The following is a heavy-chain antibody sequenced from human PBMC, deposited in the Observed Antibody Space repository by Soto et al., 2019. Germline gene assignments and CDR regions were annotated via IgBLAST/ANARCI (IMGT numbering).Heavy chain of an antibody. V-gene: IGHV3-23*01. Sequence: EVQILESGGGLVQPGGSLRLSCAASGFTFSTYGWTWVRQAPGKGLEWVSLINGDGAGTYYADSVKGRFTISRDNSKTTLYLQINSLRAEDTAVYYCAARNFEYWGQGTLVTVSS. CDR2: INGDGAGT. J-gene: IGHJ4*02. CDR3: AARNFEY. CDR1: GFTFSTYG.